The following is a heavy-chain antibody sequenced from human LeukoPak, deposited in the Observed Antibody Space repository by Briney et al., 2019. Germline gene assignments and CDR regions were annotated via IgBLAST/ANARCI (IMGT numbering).Heavy chain of an antibody. CDR2: IRSGGST. CDR3: ARNEWADY. J-gene: IGHJ4*02. D-gene: IGHD1-26*01. Sequence: GGSLRLSCAASGFTVSSSYMTWVRQAPGKGLEWVSVIRSGGSTVYADSVKGRFTISRDNAKNSLYLQMNSLRDEDTAVYYCARNEWADYWGQGTLVTVSS. CDR1: GFTVSSSY. V-gene: IGHV3-53*01.